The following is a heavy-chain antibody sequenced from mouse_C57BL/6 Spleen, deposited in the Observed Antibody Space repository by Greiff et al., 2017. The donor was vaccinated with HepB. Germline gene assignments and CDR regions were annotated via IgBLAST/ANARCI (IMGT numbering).Heavy chain of an antibody. Sequence: QVQLQQPGPELVKPGASVKLSCKASGYTFTSYWMHWVKQRPGQGLEWIGNINPSNGGTNYNEKFKSKATLTVDKSSSTAYMQLSSLTSEDSAVYYCARSGAITTDLFAYWGQGTLVTVSA. CDR1: GYTFTSYW. CDR2: INPSNGGT. D-gene: IGHD1-1*01. CDR3: ARSGAITTDLFAY. V-gene: IGHV1-53*01. J-gene: IGHJ3*01.